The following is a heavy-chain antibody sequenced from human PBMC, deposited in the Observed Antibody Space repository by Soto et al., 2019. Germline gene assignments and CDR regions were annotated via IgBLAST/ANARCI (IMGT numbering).Heavy chain of an antibody. CDR3: ARSGENYNLLDY. CDR2: SSNSGTFT. V-gene: IGHV3-11*06. D-gene: IGHD1-7*01. J-gene: IGHJ4*02. Sequence: GGSLRLSCAASGFTLSDYSMSGIRQGPGKGLEWISYSSNSGTFTKYADSVKGRFSISRDNTKKLLYLQMKSLRAEDTAVYYCARSGENYNLLDYWGQGTTVTVSS. CDR1: GFTLSDYS.